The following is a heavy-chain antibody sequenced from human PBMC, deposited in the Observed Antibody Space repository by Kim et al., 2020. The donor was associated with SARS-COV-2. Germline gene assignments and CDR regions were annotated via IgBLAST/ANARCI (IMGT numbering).Heavy chain of an antibody. Sequence: SETLSLTCAVYGGSFSGYYWSWIRQPPGKGLEWIGEINHSGSTNYNPSLKSRVTISVDTSKNQFSLKLSSVTAADTAVYYCARAETYASSGYYFYFDYWG. CDR3: ARAETYASSGYYFYFDY. CDR1: GGSFSGYY. J-gene: IGHJ4*01. CDR2: INHSGST. V-gene: IGHV4-34*01. D-gene: IGHD3-22*01.